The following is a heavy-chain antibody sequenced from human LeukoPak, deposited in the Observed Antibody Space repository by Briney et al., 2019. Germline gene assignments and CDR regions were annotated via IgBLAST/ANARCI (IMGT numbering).Heavy chain of an antibody. D-gene: IGHD6-19*01. CDR2: ISGSGGST. Sequence: GGSLRLSCAASGFTFSSYAMSWVRQAPGKGLEWVSAISGSGGSTYYADSVKGRLTISRDNSKNTLYLQMNSLRAEDTAVYYCAKDLSAAVAGYFDYWGQGTLVTVSS. CDR1: GFTFSSYA. V-gene: IGHV3-23*01. CDR3: AKDLSAAVAGYFDY. J-gene: IGHJ4*02.